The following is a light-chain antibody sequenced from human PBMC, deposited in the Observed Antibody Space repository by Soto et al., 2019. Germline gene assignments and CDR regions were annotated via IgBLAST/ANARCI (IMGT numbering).Light chain of an antibody. CDR2: AAS. J-gene: IGKJ2*01. V-gene: IGKV3-15*01. CDR1: QGVGSN. Sequence: EIVMTQSPATLSVSPGERATLSCRASQGVGSNLVWYQQKPGRAPRLLIYAASTRATGIPARFSGSGAGTEFTLTISSLQSEDFAIYYCQHYTNWPPYTFGQGTKLEI. CDR3: QHYTNWPPYT.